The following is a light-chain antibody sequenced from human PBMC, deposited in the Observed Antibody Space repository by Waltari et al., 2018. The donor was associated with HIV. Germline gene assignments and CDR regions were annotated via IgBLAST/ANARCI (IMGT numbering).Light chain of an antibody. CDR3: CSFAGSYIV. V-gene: IGLV2-11*01. Sequence: QSALTQPRTVAGSPGQSVTISCTGTSSDVGAYNRFSVYQQHPGKAPKVVIYVVRERPAGVPDRFSGSKSANTASLTISGLHADDEADYHCCSFAGSYIVFGTGTKVTVL. CDR2: VVR. J-gene: IGLJ1*01. CDR1: SSDVGAYNR.